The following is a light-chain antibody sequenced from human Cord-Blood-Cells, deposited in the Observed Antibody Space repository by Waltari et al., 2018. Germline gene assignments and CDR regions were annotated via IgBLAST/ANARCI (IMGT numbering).Light chain of an antibody. J-gene: IGKJ1*01. V-gene: IGKV3-15*01. CDR2: GAS. Sequence: EIVLTHSPATLSVSPGERATLSCRASQSVSSNLAWYQQKPGQAPRLLIYGASTRATGIPASFSGSGSGTEFTLTISSLQSEDLAVYYCQQYNNWPWTFGQGTKVEIK. CDR1: QSVSSN. CDR3: QQYNNWPWT.